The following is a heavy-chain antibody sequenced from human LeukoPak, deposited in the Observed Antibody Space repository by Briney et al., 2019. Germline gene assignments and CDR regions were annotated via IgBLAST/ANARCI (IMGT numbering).Heavy chain of an antibody. CDR2: ISSSSSYI. Sequence: GGSLRLSCAASGFTFSSYSMNWVRQAPGKGLEWVSSISSSSSYIYYADSVKGRFTISRDNAKNSLYLQMNSLRAEDTAVYYCARALRGNYCSSTSCLLNWFDPWGQGTLVTVSS. V-gene: IGHV3-21*01. D-gene: IGHD2-2*01. CDR3: ARALRGNYCSSTSCLLNWFDP. J-gene: IGHJ5*02. CDR1: GFTFSSYS.